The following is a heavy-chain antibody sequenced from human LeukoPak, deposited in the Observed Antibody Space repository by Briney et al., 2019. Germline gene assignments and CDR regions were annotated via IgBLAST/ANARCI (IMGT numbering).Heavy chain of an antibody. CDR1: GYTFTGYY. V-gene: IGHV1-2*02. D-gene: IGHD2-15*01. Sequence: ASVKVSCTASGYTFTGYYMHWVRQAPGQGLEWMGWINTNSGGTNYAQKFQGRVTMTRDTSISTAYMELSRLRSGDTAVYYGAHYCSGGSCHSDYWGQGTLVTVSS. CDR3: AHYCSGGSCHSDY. J-gene: IGHJ4*02. CDR2: INTNSGGT.